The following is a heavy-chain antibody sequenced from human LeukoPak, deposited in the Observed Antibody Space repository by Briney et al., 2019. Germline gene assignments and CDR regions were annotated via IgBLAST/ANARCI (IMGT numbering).Heavy chain of an antibody. Sequence: SVKVSCKASGGTFSSYAISWVRQAPGQGLEWMGGIIPIFGTANYAQKIQGRVTITTDEYTRTAYMELSSLRSETTGVYYCASITIFRVGPRSYWYFDLWGRGTLVTVSS. D-gene: IGHD3-3*01. V-gene: IGHV1-69*05. CDR3: ASITIFRVGPRSYWYFDL. J-gene: IGHJ2*01. CDR2: IIPIFGTA. CDR1: GGTFSSYA.